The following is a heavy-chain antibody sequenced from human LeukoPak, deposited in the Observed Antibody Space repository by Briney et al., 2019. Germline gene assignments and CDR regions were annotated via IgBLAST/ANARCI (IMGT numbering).Heavy chain of an antibody. CDR2: INHSGST. CDR1: GGSFSGYY. V-gene: IGHV4-34*01. Sequence: PSETLSLTCAVYGGSFSGYYWSWIRQPPGKGLEWIGEINHSGSTNYNPSLKSRVTISVDTSKNQFSLKLSSVTAAATAVYYCASYGSGSYFDYWGRGTLVTVSS. CDR3: ASYGSGSYFDY. D-gene: IGHD3-10*01. J-gene: IGHJ4*02.